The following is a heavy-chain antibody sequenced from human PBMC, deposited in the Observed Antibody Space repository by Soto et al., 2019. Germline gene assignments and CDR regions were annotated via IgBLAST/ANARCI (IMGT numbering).Heavy chain of an antibody. CDR3: ARAAGRFGELYWFDP. D-gene: IGHD3-10*01. Sequence: ASVKVSCKASGYTFTSYNMHSVRQAPGQGLEWVGMINPLGFSTTYAQKLRGRVTMTRDTSTSTVYMELTNLRSDDTAVYYCARAAGRFGELYWFDPWGQGTLVTVSS. V-gene: IGHV1-46*01. CDR2: INPLGFST. CDR1: GYTFTSYN. J-gene: IGHJ5*02.